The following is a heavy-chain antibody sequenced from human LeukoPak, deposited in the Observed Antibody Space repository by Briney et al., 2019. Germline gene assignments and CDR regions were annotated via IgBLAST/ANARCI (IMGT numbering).Heavy chain of an antibody. V-gene: IGHV3-48*04. Sequence: PGGCLRLSCAASGFTFSSYSMNWVRQAPGKGLEWLSYISSTSSAIYYADSLKGRFTISRDNAKNSLYLQMDSLRAEDTAVYYCARVIGSYGDSAYWGQGTLVTVSS. CDR2: ISSTSSAI. J-gene: IGHJ4*02. CDR3: ARVIGSYGDSAY. CDR1: GFTFSSYS. D-gene: IGHD3-16*01.